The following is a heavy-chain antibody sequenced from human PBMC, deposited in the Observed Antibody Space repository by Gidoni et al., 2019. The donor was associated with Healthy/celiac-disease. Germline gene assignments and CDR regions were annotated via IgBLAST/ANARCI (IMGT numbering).Heavy chain of an antibody. J-gene: IGHJ5*02. CDR1: GGSISSSSYY. V-gene: IGHV4-39*01. CDR2: IYYSGST. CDR3: ARHPLSPGITMVRGADDLFDP. Sequence: QLQLQESGPGLVKPSETLSLTCTVSGGSISSSSYYWGWIRQPPGKGLEWIGSIYYSGSTYYNPSLKSRVTISVDTSKNQFSLKLSSVTAADTAVYYCARHPLSPGITMVRGADDLFDPWGQGTLVTVSS. D-gene: IGHD3-10*01.